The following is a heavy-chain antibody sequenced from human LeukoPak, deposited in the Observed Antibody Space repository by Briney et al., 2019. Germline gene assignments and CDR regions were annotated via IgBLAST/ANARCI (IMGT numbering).Heavy chain of an antibody. CDR3: ARDQRWAYSSGLFDY. CDR2: IWYDGSNK. CDR1: GFTFSSYG. V-gene: IGHV3-33*08. D-gene: IGHD6-19*01. J-gene: IGHJ4*02. Sequence: PGGSLRLSCAASGFTFSSYGIHWVRQAPGKGLEWVAVIWYDGSNKYYADSVKGRFTISRDNSKNTLYLQMNSLRAKDTAVYYCARDQRWAYSSGLFDYWGQGTLVTVSS.